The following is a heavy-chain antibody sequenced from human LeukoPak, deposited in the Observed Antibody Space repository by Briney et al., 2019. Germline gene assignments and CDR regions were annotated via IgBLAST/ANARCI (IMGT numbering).Heavy chain of an antibody. CDR2: INTDGTTT. Sequence: GGSLRLSCAASGFTFSSYWMHWVRQAPGKGLVWVSRINTDGTTTSYADSVKGRSTISRDNAKNTLYLQMNSLRAEDTAVYYCARGHGYNMNLFDCWGQGTQVTVSS. CDR1: GFTFSSYW. J-gene: IGHJ4*02. V-gene: IGHV3-74*01. D-gene: IGHD5-24*01. CDR3: ARGHGYNMNLFDC.